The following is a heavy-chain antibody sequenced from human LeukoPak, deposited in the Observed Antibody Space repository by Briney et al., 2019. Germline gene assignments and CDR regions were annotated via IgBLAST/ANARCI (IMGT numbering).Heavy chain of an antibody. CDR1: GYTSTGYF. V-gene: IGHV1-2*02. D-gene: IGHD3-22*01. J-gene: IGHJ3*02. Sequence: ASVKVSCKASGYTSTGYFIHWVRQAPGQGLAWMGWINPNSGGTNYEQKFQGRVTMTRATSISTAYMKLSRLRSDDTAVYYCARTSLHYYDSSGLRAFDIWGQGTMVTVSS. CDR2: INPNSGGT. CDR3: ARTSLHYYDSSGLRAFDI.